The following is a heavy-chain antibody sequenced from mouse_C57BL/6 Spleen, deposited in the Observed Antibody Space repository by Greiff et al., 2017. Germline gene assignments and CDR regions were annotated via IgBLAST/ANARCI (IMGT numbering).Heavy chain of an antibody. CDR3: ERDGYCDWYFDF. V-gene: IGHV1-18*01. CDR2: INPNNGGT. D-gene: IGHD2-3*01. Sequence: VQLQQSGPELVKPGASVKIPCKASGYTFTDYNMDWVKQSHGKSLEWIGDINPNNGGTIYNQKFKGKATLTVDKSSSTAYMELRSLRSEATADYYGERDGYCDWYFDFWGTGTTVTVSS. CDR1: GYTFTDYN. J-gene: IGHJ1*03.